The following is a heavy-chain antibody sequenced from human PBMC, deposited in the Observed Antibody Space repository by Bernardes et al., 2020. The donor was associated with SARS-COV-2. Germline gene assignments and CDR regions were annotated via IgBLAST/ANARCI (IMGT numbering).Heavy chain of an antibody. V-gene: IGHV3-74*01. CDR3: TRADCTSTTCRRGAYDI. CDR1: GFTFSNYW. Sequence: GGSLRLCCEASGFTFSNYWMHWVRQIPGKGLVWVSRMSFDGSGIAYADSVKGRFTISRDNAKNTLYLQMNSLRDDDTSVYYCTRADCTSTTCRRGAYDIWGQGTMVTVSS. CDR2: MSFDGSGI. D-gene: IGHD2-2*01. J-gene: IGHJ3*02.